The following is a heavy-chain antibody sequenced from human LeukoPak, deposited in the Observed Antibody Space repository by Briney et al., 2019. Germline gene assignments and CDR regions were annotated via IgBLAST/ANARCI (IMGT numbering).Heavy chain of an antibody. CDR2: MNPNSGNT. D-gene: IGHD6-13*01. V-gene: IGHV1-8*01. J-gene: IGHJ5*02. CDR1: GYTFTSYD. Sequence: ASVKVSCKASGYTFTSYDINWVRQATGQGLEWMGWMNPNSGNTGYAQKFQGRVTMPRNTSIGTAYMELSSLRSEDTAVYYCARGGYSRATWFDPWGQGTLVTVSS. CDR3: ARGGYSRATWFDP.